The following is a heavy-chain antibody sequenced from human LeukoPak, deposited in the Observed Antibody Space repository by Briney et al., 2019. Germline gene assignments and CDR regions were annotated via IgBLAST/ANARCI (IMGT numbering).Heavy chain of an antibody. Sequence: SETLSLTCTVSGGSVSSSYWSWIRQPPGKGLEWIGYIYYSGSTNNNPSFKSRVAISVDTSKNQFSLKLSSVTAADTAVYYCASAKVVAATHWIDSWGQGTLVIVSS. D-gene: IGHD2-15*01. V-gene: IGHV4-59*08. J-gene: IGHJ5*01. CDR1: GGSVSSSY. CDR3: ASAKVVAATHWIDS. CDR2: IYYSGST.